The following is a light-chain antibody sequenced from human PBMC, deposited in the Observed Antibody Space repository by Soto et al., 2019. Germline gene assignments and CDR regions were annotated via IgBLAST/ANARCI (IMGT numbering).Light chain of an antibody. J-gene: IGKJ5*01. CDR3: QQYNRLIT. CDR1: QTIDSW. V-gene: IGKV1-5*01. CDR2: DAT. Sequence: DIQMTQSPSILSASVGGSVTITCRASQTIDSWVAWYQQKPGKAPKLLVYDATSLESGVSSRFSGSGYGTDFTLSINNLQPGDFATYYCQQYNRLITFGQGTRLEIK.